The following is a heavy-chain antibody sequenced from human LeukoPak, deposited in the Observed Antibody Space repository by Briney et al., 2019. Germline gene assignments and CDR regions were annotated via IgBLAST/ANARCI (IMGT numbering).Heavy chain of an antibody. D-gene: IGHD5-18*01. CDR3: AKIPSLQLWSIYYFDY. Sequence: GGSLRLSCAASGFTFSSYAMSWVRQAPGKGLEWVSAISGSGGSTYYADSVKGRFTISRDNSKNTLYLQMNSLRAEDTAVYYCAKIPSLQLWSIYYFDYWGQGTLVTVSS. V-gene: IGHV3-23*01. CDR1: GFTFSSYA. J-gene: IGHJ4*02. CDR2: ISGSGGST.